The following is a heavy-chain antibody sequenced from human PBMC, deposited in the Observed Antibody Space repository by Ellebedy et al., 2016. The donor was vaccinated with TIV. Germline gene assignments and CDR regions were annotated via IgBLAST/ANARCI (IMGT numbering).Heavy chain of an antibody. CDR3: ARETLDGSNYGTGWYFDL. D-gene: IGHD5-24*01. CDR1: GFILSSYG. Sequence: GESLKISCAASGFILSSYGMHWVRQAPGKGLEWVALIWFDGSKEYYADSVKGRFTISRDNSKNTVYLQMNSLRAEDSAVYYCARETLDGSNYGTGWYFDLWGRGTLVTVSS. J-gene: IGHJ2*01. V-gene: IGHV3-33*01. CDR2: IWFDGSKE.